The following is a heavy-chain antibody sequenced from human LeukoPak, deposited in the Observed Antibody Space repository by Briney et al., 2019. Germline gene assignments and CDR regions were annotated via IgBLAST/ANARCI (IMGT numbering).Heavy chain of an antibody. CDR2: INHSGST. CDR1: GGSFSGYY. D-gene: IGHD2-15*01. CDR3: ARGRKSHARILSKHSGAFDI. Sequence: SETLSLTCAVYGGSFSGYYWSWIRQPPGKGLEWIGEINHSGSTNYNPSLKSRVTISVDTSKNQFSLKLSSVTAADTAVYYCARGRKSHARILSKHSGAFDIWGQGTMVTVSS. V-gene: IGHV4-34*01. J-gene: IGHJ3*02.